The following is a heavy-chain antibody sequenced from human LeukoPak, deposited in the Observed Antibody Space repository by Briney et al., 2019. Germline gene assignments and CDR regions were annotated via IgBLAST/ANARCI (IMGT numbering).Heavy chain of an antibody. CDR2: IYYSGST. J-gene: IGHJ5*02. CDR3: ARGHYYYDSSGYYP. V-gene: IGHV4-59*08. D-gene: IGHD3-22*01. Sequence: SETLSLTCTVSGGSISSYYWSWIRQPPGEGLEWIGYIYYSGSTNYNPSLESRVTISVDASKNQFSLKLSSVTAADTAVYYCARGHYYYDSSGYYPWGQGTLVTVSS. CDR1: GGSISSYY.